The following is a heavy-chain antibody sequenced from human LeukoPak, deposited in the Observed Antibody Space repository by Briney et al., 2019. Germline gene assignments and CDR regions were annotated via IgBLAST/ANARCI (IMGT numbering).Heavy chain of an antibody. V-gene: IGHV3-23*01. CDR2: ICGWGAST. J-gene: IGHJ3*02. D-gene: IGHD1-14*01. CDR3: ARSRGITGTFGAFDI. CDR1: GFTLCTYS. Sequence: GGSLRLFCSVSGFTLCTYSMIGPPQAREEGGVCRSYICGWGASTYSADSVKGRFTISRDNAKNSLYLQMNSLRAEDTAVYYCARSRGITGTFGAFDIWGQGTMVTVSS.